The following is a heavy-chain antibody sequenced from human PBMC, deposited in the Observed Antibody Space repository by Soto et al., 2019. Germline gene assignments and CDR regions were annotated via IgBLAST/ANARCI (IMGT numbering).Heavy chain of an antibody. Sequence: RRLSCAASGFTFSSHEMNWVRQAPGKGLEWVSYISSSGSTIYYADSVKGRFTISRDNAKNSLYLQMNSLRAEDTAVYYCARASPTYYYDSSGYQPFGPWGQGTLVTVSS. CDR3: ARASPTYYYDSSGYQPFGP. CDR1: GFTFSSHE. V-gene: IGHV3-48*03. D-gene: IGHD3-22*01. J-gene: IGHJ5*02. CDR2: ISSSGSTI.